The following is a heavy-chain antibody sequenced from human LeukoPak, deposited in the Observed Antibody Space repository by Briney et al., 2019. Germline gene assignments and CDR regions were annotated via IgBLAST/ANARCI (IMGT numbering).Heavy chain of an antibody. CDR1: GYSISSGYY. CDR3: ARGGIIAVAVSDY. V-gene: IGHV4-38-2*02. D-gene: IGHD6-19*01. J-gene: IGHJ4*02. CDR2: IYHSGST. Sequence: SETLSLTCTVSGYSISSGYYWGWIRQPPGKGLEWIGSIYHSGSTYYNPSLKSRVTISVDTSKNQFSLKLSSVTAADTAVYYCARGGIIAVAVSDYWGQGTLVTVSS.